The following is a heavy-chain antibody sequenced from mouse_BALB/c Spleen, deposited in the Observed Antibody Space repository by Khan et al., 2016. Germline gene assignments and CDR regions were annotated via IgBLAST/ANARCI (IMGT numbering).Heavy chain of an antibody. J-gene: IGHJ2*01. CDR3: AKRWTGPWFDY. V-gene: IGHV1-59*01. D-gene: IGHD3-3*01. CDR1: GYSFTNYW. Sequence: QVQLQQSGPQLVRPGTSVKISCKASGYSFTNYWMHWVKQRPGQGLEWIGMIDPSDSETTLNQKFKDRATLTVDKSSNTAYMQLSSPTSEDSAVYYCAKRWTGPWFDYWGQGTTLTVSS. CDR2: IDPSDSET.